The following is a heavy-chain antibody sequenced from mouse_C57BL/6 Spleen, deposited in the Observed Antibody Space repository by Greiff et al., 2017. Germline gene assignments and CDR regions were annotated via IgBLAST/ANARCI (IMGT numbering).Heavy chain of an antibody. CDR1: GYTFTSYW. Sequence: VQLQQSGAELAKPGASVKLSCKASGYTFTSYWMHWVKQRPGQGLEWIGYINPSSGYTKYNQKFKDKATLTADKSSSTAYMPLRSLTYEDSAVYYCAMGDYDDYYAMDYWGQGTSVTVSS. J-gene: IGHJ4*01. CDR3: AMGDYDDYYAMDY. V-gene: IGHV1-7*01. D-gene: IGHD2-4*01. CDR2: INPSSGYT.